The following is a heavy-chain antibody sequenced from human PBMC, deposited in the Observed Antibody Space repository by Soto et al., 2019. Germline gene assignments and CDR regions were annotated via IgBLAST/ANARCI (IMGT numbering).Heavy chain of an antibody. CDR2: IKQDGSEK. CDR3: ARDRVLRFLEWLPYYGMDV. CDR1: GFTFSSYW. D-gene: IGHD3-3*01. Sequence: EVQLVESGGGLVQPGGSLRLSCAASGFTFSSYWMSWVRQAPGKGLEWVANIKQDGSEKYYVDSVKGRFTISRDNAKNSLYLQMNSLRAEDTAVYDCARDRVLRFLEWLPYYGMDVWGQGTTVTVSS. V-gene: IGHV3-7*01. J-gene: IGHJ6*02.